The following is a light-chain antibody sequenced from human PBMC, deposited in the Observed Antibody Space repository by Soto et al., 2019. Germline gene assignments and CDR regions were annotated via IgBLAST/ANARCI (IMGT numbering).Light chain of an antibody. V-gene: IGKV2-24*01. CDR2: KIS. CDR1: QSLVHSDGDTY. Sequence: DIVMTQTPLSSPVTLGQPASISCRSSQSLVHSDGDTYLSWLQQRPGQPPSLLIDKISNRFCGVPARFSGSGAGTDFPLKISSVDDGGVGVYYCMQLTQVPYSFGQGTRLAIK. J-gene: IGKJ2*01. CDR3: MQLTQVPYS.